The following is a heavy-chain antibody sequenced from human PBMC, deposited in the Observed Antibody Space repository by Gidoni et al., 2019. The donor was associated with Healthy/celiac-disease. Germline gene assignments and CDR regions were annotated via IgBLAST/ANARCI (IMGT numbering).Heavy chain of an antibody. CDR1: GGTFSSYA. V-gene: IGHV1-69*01. CDR2: IIPIFGTA. Sequence: QVQLVQSGAEVKKPGSSVKVSCKASGGTFSSYALSWVRPAPGQGLEWMGGIIPIFGTANYAQKFQGRVTITADESTITAYMELSSLRSEDTAVYYCARDPSQVVPAARGYYGMDVWGQGTTVTVSS. J-gene: IGHJ6*02. D-gene: IGHD2-2*01. CDR3: ARDPSQVVPAARGYYGMDV.